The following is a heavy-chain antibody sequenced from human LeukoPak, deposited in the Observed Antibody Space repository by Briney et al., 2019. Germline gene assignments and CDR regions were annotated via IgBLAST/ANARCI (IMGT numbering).Heavy chain of an antibody. Sequence: SETLSLTCTISGDSISSFYWSWIRQPAGKGQEWIGRIYTNGDTNYNSSLKSRVTMSIDTSMNQFSLNLRSLTAADTAVYYCAREGYSSGWYRGYFDLWGRGTLVTVSS. CDR3: AREGYSSGWYRGYFDL. CDR1: GDSISSFY. V-gene: IGHV4-4*07. J-gene: IGHJ2*01. CDR2: IYTNGDT. D-gene: IGHD6-19*01.